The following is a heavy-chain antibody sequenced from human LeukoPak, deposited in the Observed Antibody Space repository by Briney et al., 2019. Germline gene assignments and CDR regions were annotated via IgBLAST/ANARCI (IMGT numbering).Heavy chain of an antibody. J-gene: IGHJ4*02. Sequence: PSGTLSLTCAVSGGSISTSNWWSWVRQPPGRGLEWIGEIHHSGSTNYNPSLQSRVTISVDKPKRQFSLKLSSVTAADTAVYYCARRNYYDITGYFDYWGQGSLVTVSS. CDR3: ARRNYYDITGYFDY. CDR1: GGSISTSNW. D-gene: IGHD3-22*01. V-gene: IGHV4-4*02. CDR2: IHHSGST.